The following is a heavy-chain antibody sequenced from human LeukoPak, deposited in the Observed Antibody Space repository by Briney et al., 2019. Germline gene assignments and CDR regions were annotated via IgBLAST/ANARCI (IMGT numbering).Heavy chain of an antibody. CDR2: IRDSGGTT. D-gene: IGHD6-19*01. Sequence: GGSLRLSCAASGFTFSSHAMNWVRQAPGKGLEWVSSIRDSGGTTYYADSVKGRFTISRDNSKDTLFLQMNSLRADDTAVHFCARLSGWFEDFWGQGTLVTVSS. CDR3: ARLSGWFEDF. CDR1: GFTFSSHA. J-gene: IGHJ4*02. V-gene: IGHV3-23*01.